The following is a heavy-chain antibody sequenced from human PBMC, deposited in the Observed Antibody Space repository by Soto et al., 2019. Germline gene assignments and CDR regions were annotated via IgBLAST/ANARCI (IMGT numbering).Heavy chain of an antibody. CDR1: GGSISSGGYY. CDR3: ARHSASWQWFDY. Sequence: QVQLQESGPGLVKPSQTLSLTCSVSGGSISSGGYYWSWIRQHPEKGLEWIGYIYYSGSTNYNPSLTSRVIISVATSSNRFSLDLRSVTAADTAIYYCARHSASWQWFDYWGQGTLVTVSS. CDR2: IYYSGST. V-gene: IGHV4-31*03. J-gene: IGHJ5*01. D-gene: IGHD1-26*01.